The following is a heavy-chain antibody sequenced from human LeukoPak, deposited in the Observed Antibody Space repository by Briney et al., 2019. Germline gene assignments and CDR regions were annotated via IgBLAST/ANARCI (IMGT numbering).Heavy chain of an antibody. V-gene: IGHV1-18*01. CDR3: ARVRLPPIEVVPAAIYVSDP. J-gene: IGHJ5*02. CDR1: GYTFTSYG. Sequence: GASVKVSCKASGYTFTSYGISWVRQAPGQGLEWMGWISAYNGNTNYAQKLQGRVTMTTDTSTSTAYMELRSLRSDDPAVYYCARVRLPPIEVVPAAIYVSDPWGQGTLVTVSS. D-gene: IGHD2-2*02. CDR2: ISAYNGNT.